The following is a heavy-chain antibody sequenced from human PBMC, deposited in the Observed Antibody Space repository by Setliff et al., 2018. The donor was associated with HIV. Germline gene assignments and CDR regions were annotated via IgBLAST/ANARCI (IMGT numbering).Heavy chain of an antibody. D-gene: IGHD3-3*01. V-gene: IGHV3-66*02. CDR2: IYSEGST. J-gene: IGHJ4*02. CDR1: GFTVSSNY. Sequence: GGSLRLSCAASGFTVSSNYMSWVRQAPEKGLEWVSLIYSEGSTYYADSVKGRFTISRDVSKNTLFLQMNNLGTEDTAVYYCARGRPTIFGAHNRPLDHWGQGTLVTVSS. CDR3: ARGRPTIFGAHNRPLDH.